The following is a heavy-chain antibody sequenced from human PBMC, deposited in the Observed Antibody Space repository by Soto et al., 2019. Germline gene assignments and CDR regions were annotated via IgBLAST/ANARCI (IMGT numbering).Heavy chain of an antibody. CDR3: ARDHYYDSSGYHNWFDP. CDR1: GGTFSSYA. D-gene: IGHD3-22*01. Sequence: QVQLVQSGAEVKKPGSSVKVSCKASGGTFSSYAISWVRQAPGQGLEWMGGIIPIFGTANYAQKFQGRVTITADESTSTAYMELSSLRSEDTAVYYCARDHYYDSSGYHNWFDPWGQGTLVTVSS. J-gene: IGHJ5*02. V-gene: IGHV1-69*01. CDR2: IIPIFGTA.